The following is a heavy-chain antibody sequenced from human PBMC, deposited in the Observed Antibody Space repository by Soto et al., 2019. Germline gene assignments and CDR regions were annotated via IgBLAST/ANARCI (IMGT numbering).Heavy chain of an antibody. J-gene: IGHJ4*02. CDR3: ARQVDTAMVYSDY. V-gene: IGHV4-39*01. CDR1: GGSISSSSYY. CDR2: IYYSGST. Sequence: PSETLSLTCTVSGGSISSSSYYWGWIRQPPGKGLEWIGSIYYSGSTYYNPSLKSRVTISVDTSKNQFSLKLSSVTAADTAVYYCARQVDTAMVYSDYWGQGTLVTVSS. D-gene: IGHD5-18*01.